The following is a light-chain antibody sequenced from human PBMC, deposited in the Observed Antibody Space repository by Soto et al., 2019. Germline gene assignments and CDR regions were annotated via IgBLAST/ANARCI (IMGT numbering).Light chain of an antibody. Sequence: EIVLTQSPGTLSLSPGESATLSCRASQSISSTYLAWYQQKLGQAPRLLIYGASRRATGIPDRFSGSESGKDFTLTISRLEPEDFAVYYCQQYDTSPPTFGPGTKVDXK. J-gene: IGKJ3*01. V-gene: IGKV3-20*01. CDR1: QSISSTY. CDR3: QQYDTSPPT. CDR2: GAS.